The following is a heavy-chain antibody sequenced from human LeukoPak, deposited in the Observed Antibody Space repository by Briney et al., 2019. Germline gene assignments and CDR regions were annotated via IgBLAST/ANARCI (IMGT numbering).Heavy chain of an antibody. CDR1: GFTFDDYA. J-gene: IGHJ6*03. D-gene: IGHD3-9*01. CDR3: AKGVKVPLLRYFSYYMDV. V-gene: IGHV3-43D*03. Sequence: PGGSLRLSCAASGFTFDDYAMHWVRQAPGKGLEWVSLISWDGGSTYYADSVKGRFTISRDNAKNSLYLQMNSLRAEDTAVYYCAKGVKVPLLRYFSYYMDVWGKGTTVTISS. CDR2: ISWDGGST.